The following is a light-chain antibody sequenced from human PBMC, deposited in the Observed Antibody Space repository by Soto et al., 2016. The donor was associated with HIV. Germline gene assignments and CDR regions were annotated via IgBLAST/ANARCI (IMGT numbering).Light chain of an antibody. Sequence: DIQMTQSPSSLSASVGDRLTITCRASQSISSYLNWYQQKPGKAPKLLIYAASSLQSGVPSRFSGSGSGTDFTLTISSLQPEDVATYYCQQYYSTPQTFGQGTKVEIK. CDR1: QSISSY. J-gene: IGKJ1*01. CDR3: QQYYSTPQT. V-gene: IGKV1-39*01. CDR2: AAS.